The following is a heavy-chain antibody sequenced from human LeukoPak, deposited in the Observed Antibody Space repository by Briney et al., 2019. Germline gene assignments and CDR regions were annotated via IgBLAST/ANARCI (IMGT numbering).Heavy chain of an antibody. CDR2: IIPILGIA. Sequence: ASVKLSCKASGGTFSSYAISWVRQAPGQGLEWMGRIIPILGIANYAQKFQGRVTITADKSTSTAYMELSSLRSEDTAVYYCARVYCSGGSCYSGGAYYYYGMDVWGQGTTVTVSS. CDR1: GGTFSSYA. J-gene: IGHJ6*02. CDR3: ARVYCSGGSCYSGGAYYYYGMDV. D-gene: IGHD2-15*01. V-gene: IGHV1-69*04.